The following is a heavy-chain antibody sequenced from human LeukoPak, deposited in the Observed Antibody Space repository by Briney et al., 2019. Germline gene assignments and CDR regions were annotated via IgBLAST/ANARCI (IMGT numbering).Heavy chain of an antibody. CDR2: INHSGST. CDR3: ASPRGYCANGVCLNNWFDP. Sequence: SETLSLTCAVYGGSFSGYYWSWIRQPPGKGLEWIGEINHSGSTNYNPSLKSRVTISVDTSKNQFSLKLSSVTAADTAVYYCASPRGYCANGVCLNNWFDPWGQGTLVTVSS. D-gene: IGHD2-8*01. V-gene: IGHV4-34*01. J-gene: IGHJ5*02. CDR1: GGSFSGYY.